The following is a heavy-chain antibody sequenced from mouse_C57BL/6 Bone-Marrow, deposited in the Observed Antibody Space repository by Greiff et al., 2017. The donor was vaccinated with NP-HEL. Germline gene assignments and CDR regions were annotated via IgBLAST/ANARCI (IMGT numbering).Heavy chain of an antibody. CDR3: ARGARDGYYEFAY. Sequence: QVQLQQPGAELVKPGSSVKLSCKASGYTFTSYWMDWVKQRPGQGLEWIGNIYPSDSETHYNQKFKDKATLTVDKSSSTAYMQLSSLTSEDSAVYYCARGARDGYYEFAYWGQGTLVTVSA. CDR2: IYPSDSET. J-gene: IGHJ3*01. D-gene: IGHD2-3*01. CDR1: GYTFTSYW. V-gene: IGHV1-61*01.